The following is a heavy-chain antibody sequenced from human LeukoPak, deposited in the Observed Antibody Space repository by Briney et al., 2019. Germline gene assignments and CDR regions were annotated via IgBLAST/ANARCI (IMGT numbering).Heavy chain of an antibody. Sequence: GRSLRLSCAASGFTFSSYAMHWVRQAPGKGLEWVAVISYDGSNKYYADSVKGRFTISRDNSKNTLYLQMNSLRAEDTAVYYCANGRDYSSGWTYDYWGQGTLVTVSS. V-gene: IGHV3-30-3*01. CDR3: ANGRDYSSGWTYDY. J-gene: IGHJ4*02. CDR2: ISYDGSNK. D-gene: IGHD6-19*01. CDR1: GFTFSSYA.